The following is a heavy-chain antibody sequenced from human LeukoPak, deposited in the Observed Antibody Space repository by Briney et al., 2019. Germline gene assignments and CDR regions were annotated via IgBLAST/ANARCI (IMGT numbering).Heavy chain of an antibody. J-gene: IGHJ5*02. D-gene: IGHD2-2*01. CDR1: GGSISSYY. V-gene: IGHV4-59*08. CDR2: ISYRGST. CDR3: ARRDSIYCSSTSCYEAWFDP. Sequence: SVSLSLTCTVSGGSISSYYWSWIRQPPGKGLEWIGYISYRGSTNYNPSLTSRVTISVDTSKNQFSLKLSSVTAADTAVYYCARRDSIYCSSTSCYEAWFDPWGQGTLVTVSS.